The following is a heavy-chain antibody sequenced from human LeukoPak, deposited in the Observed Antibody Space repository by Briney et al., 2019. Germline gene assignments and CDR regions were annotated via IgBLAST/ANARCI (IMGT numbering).Heavy chain of an antibody. Sequence: PGGSLRLSCAASGFTFSSYVMSWVRQAPGKGLEWVSSISTSSSYIYYADSVKGRFTISRNNPKNSLYLQMNSLRAEDTAVYYCARNRGDPSYFDYWGQGTLVTVSS. CDR2: ISTSSSYI. V-gene: IGHV3-21*01. CDR3: ARNRGDPSYFDY. J-gene: IGHJ4*02. D-gene: IGHD4-17*01. CDR1: GFTFSSYV.